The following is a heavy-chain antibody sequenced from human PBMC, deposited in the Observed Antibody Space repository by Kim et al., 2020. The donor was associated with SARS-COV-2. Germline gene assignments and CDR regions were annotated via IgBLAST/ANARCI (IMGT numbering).Heavy chain of an antibody. D-gene: IGHD3-10*01. CDR2: ISGSGGST. Sequence: GGSLRLSCAASGFTFSSYAMSWVRQAPGKGLEWVSAISGSGGSTYYADSVKGRFTISRDNSKNTLYLQMNSLRAEDTAVYYCAKRSFALLLLSATSDFDYWGQGTLVTVSS. CDR1: GFTFSSYA. CDR3: AKRSFALLLLSATSDFDY. J-gene: IGHJ4*02. V-gene: IGHV3-23*01.